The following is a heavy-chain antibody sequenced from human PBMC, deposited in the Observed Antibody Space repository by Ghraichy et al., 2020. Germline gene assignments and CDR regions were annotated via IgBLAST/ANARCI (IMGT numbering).Heavy chain of an antibody. CDR2: IRSTTDGGRI. CDR3: TTDYHTSGYYALDAFDI. CDR1: GFTFNNAW. J-gene: IGHJ3*02. Sequence: LSLTCVASGFTFNNAWMTWVRQVPGKGLEWVGRIRSTTDGGRIDYAAPVKGRFIISRDDSKHTLYLQMNSLKTEDTAVYYCTTDYHTSGYYALDAFDIWGQGTLVTVSS. V-gene: IGHV3-15*01. D-gene: IGHD3-22*01.